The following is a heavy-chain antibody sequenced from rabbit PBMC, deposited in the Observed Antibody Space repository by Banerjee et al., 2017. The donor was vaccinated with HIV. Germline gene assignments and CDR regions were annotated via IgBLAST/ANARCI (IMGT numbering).Heavy chain of an antibody. CDR3: ARWNTDYYRSFNL. V-gene: IGHV1S45*01. J-gene: IGHJ4*01. Sequence: QEQLVESGGGLVQPEGSLTHTCKASGFSFSSNAMCWVRQAPGKGLEWIACIAAGSSGSTYYATWARGRFTISKTSSTTVTLQMTSLTAADTATYFCARWNTDYYRSFNLWGPGTLVTVS. CDR1: GFSFSSNA. CDR2: IAAGSSGST. D-gene: IGHD1-1*01.